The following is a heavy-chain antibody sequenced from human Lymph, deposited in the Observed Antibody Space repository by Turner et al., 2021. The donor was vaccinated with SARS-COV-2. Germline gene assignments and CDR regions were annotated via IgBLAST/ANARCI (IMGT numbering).Heavy chain of an antibody. Sequence: QVQLVPSGAQVKKPGASVKVSCKASGYPFTGYYMHWVRQAPGQGLEWKGWNNPNSGGRNGAKKLQGRVTMTRDTAMSTAYMKLGRLRTDDTAVYYCAGYRDIKSVGRGVDAFDYWGQGTLVTVSS. D-gene: IGHD3-10*01. CDR3: AGYRDIKSVGRGVDAFDY. J-gene: IGHJ4*02. CDR1: GYPFTGYY. CDR2: NNPNSGGR. V-gene: IGHV1-2*02.